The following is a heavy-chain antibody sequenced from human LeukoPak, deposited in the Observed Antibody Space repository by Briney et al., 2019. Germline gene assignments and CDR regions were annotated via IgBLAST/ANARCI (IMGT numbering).Heavy chain of an antibody. D-gene: IGHD3-22*01. V-gene: IGHV1-8*01. CDR3: ARVRRAHYYDSSGYFILGY. CDR1: GYTFTSYD. J-gene: IGHJ4*02. CDR2: MNPNSGNT. Sequence: ASVKVSCKASGYTFTSYDINWVRQATGQGLEWMGWMNPNSGNTGYAQKFQGRVTMTRNTSISTAYMELSSLRSEDTAVYYCARVRRAHYYDSSGYFILGYWGQGTLVTVSS.